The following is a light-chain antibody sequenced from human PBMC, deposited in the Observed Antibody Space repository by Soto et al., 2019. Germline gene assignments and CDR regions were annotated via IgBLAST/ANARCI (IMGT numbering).Light chain of an antibody. CDR2: EVS. J-gene: IGLJ1*01. Sequence: QSVVTQPASVSGSPGQSITISCTGTSSDVGGYNYVSWFQHHPGKAPKLIIYEVSYRPSGVSNRFSGSKSGDTASLTISGLQAEDEADYYCSSFTNTITRYAFGTGTKVTV. CDR1: SSDVGGYNY. V-gene: IGLV2-14*01. CDR3: SSFTNTITRYA.